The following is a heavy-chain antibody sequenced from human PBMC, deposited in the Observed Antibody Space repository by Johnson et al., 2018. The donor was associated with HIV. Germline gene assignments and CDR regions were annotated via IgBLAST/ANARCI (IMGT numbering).Heavy chain of an antibody. CDR2: ISYDGSNK. V-gene: IGHV3-30*04. J-gene: IGHJ3*02. D-gene: IGHD5-24*01. CDR1: GFTFSSYA. CDR3: MSRRGSPGARDAFDI. Sequence: QVQLVESGGGVVQPGRSLRLSCAASGFTFSSYAMHWVRQAPGKGLEWVEVISYDGSNKYYADSVKGRFTISRDNSKNTLYLQMNSLRAEDTAVYYCMSRRGSPGARDAFDIWGQGTMVTVSS.